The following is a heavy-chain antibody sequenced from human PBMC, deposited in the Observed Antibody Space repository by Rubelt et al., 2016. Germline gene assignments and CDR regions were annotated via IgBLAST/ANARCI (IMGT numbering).Heavy chain of an antibody. V-gene: IGHV3-23*04. CDR1: GFTFSSYS. CDR3: AKDIVVVVAATKD. CDR2: ISGSGGST. Sequence: EVQLVESGGGLVKPGGSLRLSCAASGFTFSSYSMNWVRQAPGKGLEWVSAISGSGGSTYYADSVKGRFTISRDNSKNTLYLQMNSLRAEETAVYYCAKDIVVVVAATKDWGQGTLVTVSS. D-gene: IGHD2-15*01. J-gene: IGHJ4*02.